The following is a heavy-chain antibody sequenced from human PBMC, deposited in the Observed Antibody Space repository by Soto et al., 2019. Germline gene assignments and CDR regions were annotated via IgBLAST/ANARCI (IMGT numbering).Heavy chain of an antibody. J-gene: IGHJ4*02. D-gene: IGHD6-6*01. V-gene: IGHV4-31*03. CDR2: IYYSGST. Sequence: QVQLQESGPGLVKPSQTLSLTCSVSGDSISSSGYYWSWIRQHPGRGLEWIGHIYYSGSTYYNPFLKSRVTISVDTFKNQFSLNLSSVTAADTAVYYCARDSGFYSSSSFDYWGQGTLVTVSS. CDR3: ARDSGFYSSSSFDY. CDR1: GDSISSSGYY.